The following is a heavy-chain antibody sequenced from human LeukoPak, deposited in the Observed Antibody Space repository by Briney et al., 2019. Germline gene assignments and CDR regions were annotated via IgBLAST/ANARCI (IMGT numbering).Heavy chain of an antibody. CDR2: IYYSGST. J-gene: IGHJ3*02. CDR1: GGSFSGYY. Sequence: KPSETLSLTCAVYGGSFSGYYWSWIRQPPGKGLEWIGYIYYSGSTYYNPSLKSRVTISVDTSKNQFSLKLSSVTAADTAVYYCARDWRDSSSWYEAFDIWGQGTMVTVSS. D-gene: IGHD6-13*01. CDR3: ARDWRDSSSWYEAFDI. V-gene: IGHV4-30-4*08.